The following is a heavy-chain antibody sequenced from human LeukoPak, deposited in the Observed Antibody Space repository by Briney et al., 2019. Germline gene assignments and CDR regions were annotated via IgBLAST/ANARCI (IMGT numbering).Heavy chain of an antibody. J-gene: IGHJ4*02. CDR2: IIPIFGTA. Sequence: AASVKVSCKASGGTFSSYAISWVRQAPGQGLEWMGGIIPIFGTANYAQKFQGRVTITTDESTGTAYMELSSLRSEDTAVYYCARARYYYDSSGYYDYWGQGTLVTVSS. V-gene: IGHV1-69*05. D-gene: IGHD3-22*01. CDR3: ARARYYYDSSGYYDY. CDR1: GGTFSSYA.